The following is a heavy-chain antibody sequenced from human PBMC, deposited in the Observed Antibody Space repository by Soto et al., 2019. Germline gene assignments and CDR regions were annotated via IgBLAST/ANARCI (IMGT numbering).Heavy chain of an antibody. V-gene: IGHV4-30-2*01. J-gene: IGHJ4*02. CDR2: IYHSGST. CDR3: ARGSYGSGSSLFDY. D-gene: IGHD3-10*01. Sequence: SETLSLTCAVSGGSISSGGYSWSWIRQPPGKGLEWIGYIYHSGSTYYNPSLKSRVTISVDRSKNQFSLKLSSVTAADTAVYYCARGSYGSGSSLFDYWGQGTLVTVSS. CDR1: GGSISSGGYS.